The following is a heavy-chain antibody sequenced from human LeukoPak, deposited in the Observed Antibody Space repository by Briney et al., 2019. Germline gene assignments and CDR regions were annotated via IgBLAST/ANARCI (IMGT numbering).Heavy chain of an antibody. J-gene: IGHJ6*03. D-gene: IGHD6-6*01. CDR3: ARGFGSSIPYSYYYYLDV. CDR2: IRSSSRTI. CDR1: GFTFSSYS. Sequence: GGSLRLSCAASGFTFSSYSMNWVRQAPGKGLEWVSYIRSSSRTIYYADSVKGRFTISRDNAKNSLYLQMNSLRAEDDTAVYYCARGFGSSIPYSYYYYLDVWGKGTTVTVSS. V-gene: IGHV3-48*04.